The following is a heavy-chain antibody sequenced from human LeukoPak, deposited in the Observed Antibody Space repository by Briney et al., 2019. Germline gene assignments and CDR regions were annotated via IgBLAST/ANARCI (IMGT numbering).Heavy chain of an antibody. V-gene: IGHV1-2*02. J-gene: IGHJ6*03. CDR3: ARGRRLKTTGESDYYMDV. Sequence: GASVKVSCNASGYTFTGYYMHWVRQAPGQGLEWMGWINPNSGGTNYAQKFQGRVTMTRDTSISTAYMELSSLRSEDTAVYYCARGRRLKTTGESDYYMDVWGKGTTVTVSS. D-gene: IGHD3-10*01. CDR1: GYTFTGYY. CDR2: INPNSGGT.